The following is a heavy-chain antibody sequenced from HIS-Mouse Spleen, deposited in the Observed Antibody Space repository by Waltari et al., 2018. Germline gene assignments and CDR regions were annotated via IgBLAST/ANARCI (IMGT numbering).Heavy chain of an antibody. D-gene: IGHD1-26*01. CDR2: IWYDGSNK. CDR3: ARIGNSGSYPDY. Sequence: QVQLVESGGGVVQPGRSLRLSCAASGFTFMSYGMHWVRQAPGKGLEWVAVIWYDGSNKYYADSVKGRFTISRDNSKNTLYLQMNSLRAEDTAVYYCARIGNSGSYPDYWGQGTLVTVSS. CDR1: GFTFMSYG. J-gene: IGHJ4*02. V-gene: IGHV3-33*01.